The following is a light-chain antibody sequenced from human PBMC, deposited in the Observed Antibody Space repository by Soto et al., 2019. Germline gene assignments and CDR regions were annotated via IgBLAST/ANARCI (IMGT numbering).Light chain of an antibody. V-gene: IGLV2-11*01. Sequence: QSVLTQPHSVSGSPGQSVTISCTGTNSDVGRYNSVSWYQQLPGKAPKIIISAVRQRPSGVPDRFSGSKSGNTASLTISGLQAEDEADYFCSSYSISTAYLFGTGTKVTVL. J-gene: IGLJ1*01. CDR2: AVR. CDR1: NSDVGRYNS. CDR3: SSYSISTAYL.